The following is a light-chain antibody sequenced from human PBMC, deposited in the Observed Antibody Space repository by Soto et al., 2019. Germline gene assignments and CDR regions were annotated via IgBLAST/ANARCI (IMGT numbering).Light chain of an antibody. V-gene: IGLV2-11*01. CDR2: DVS. Sequence: QSALTQPRSVSGSPGQSVTISCTGTSSDVGTYNYVSWYQQHPGKAPKLMIYDVSQRPSGVPDRFSGSKSGNTASLTISGLQAEDESHYYCCSSAGSYTSVLGGGTKLTVL. CDR1: SSDVGTYNY. CDR3: CSSAGSYTSV. J-gene: IGLJ2*01.